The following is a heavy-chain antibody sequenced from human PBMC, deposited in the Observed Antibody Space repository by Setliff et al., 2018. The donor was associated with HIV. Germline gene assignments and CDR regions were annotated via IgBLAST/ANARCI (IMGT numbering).Heavy chain of an antibody. V-gene: IGHV3-23*01. CDR1: GFTFSNYA. J-gene: IGHJ4*02. D-gene: IGHD6-19*01. CDR2: ISGSGGST. CDR3: AKDPTTGAVAVYYFDY. Sequence: GGSLRLSCAASGFTFSNYAMSWVRQAPGEGLEWVSAISGSGGSTYYADSVKGRFTISRDNSKNTLYLQMNSLRAEDTAVYYCAKDPTTGAVAVYYFDYWGQGTLVTVSS.